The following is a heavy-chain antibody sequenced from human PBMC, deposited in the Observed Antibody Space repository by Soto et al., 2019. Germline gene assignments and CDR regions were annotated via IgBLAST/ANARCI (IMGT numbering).Heavy chain of an antibody. CDR1: GGSISSSSYY. Sequence: PSETLSLTCTVSGGSISSSSYYWGWIRQPPGKGLEWIGSIYYSGSTYYNPSLKSRVTISVDTSKNQFSLKLSSVTAADTAVYYCARHATSSSWIDYWGQGTLVTVSS. V-gene: IGHV4-39*01. CDR3: ARHATSSSWIDY. D-gene: IGHD2-15*01. CDR2: IYYSGST. J-gene: IGHJ4*02.